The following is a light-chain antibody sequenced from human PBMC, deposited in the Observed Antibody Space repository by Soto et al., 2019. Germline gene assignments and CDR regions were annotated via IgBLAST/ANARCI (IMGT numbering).Light chain of an antibody. V-gene: IGLV2-14*01. J-gene: IGLJ2*01. CDR3: SSYTSSSTGV. CDR1: SSDVGGYNY. Sequence: QSVLTQPASVSGSPGQSITISCTGTSSDVGGYNYVSWYQQHPGKAPKLMIYDVSNRPSGVSNRFSGSKSGNTASLTISGLQEEDAADYYCSSYTSSSTGVFGGGTKLTVL. CDR2: DVS.